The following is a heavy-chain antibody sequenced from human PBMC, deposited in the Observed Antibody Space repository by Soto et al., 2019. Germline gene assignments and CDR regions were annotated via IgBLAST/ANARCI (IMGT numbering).Heavy chain of an antibody. J-gene: IGHJ6*02. CDR3: ARDHFTRVRGVIRSYYGMDV. CDR1: GGTFSSYA. CDR2: IIPIFGTA. V-gene: IGHV1-69*13. D-gene: IGHD3-10*01. Sequence: GASVKVSCKASGGTFSSYAISWVRQAPGQGLEWMGGIIPIFGTANYAQKFQGRVTITADESTSTAYMELSSLRSEDTAVYYCARDHFTRVRGVIRSYYGMDVWGQGTTVTVSS.